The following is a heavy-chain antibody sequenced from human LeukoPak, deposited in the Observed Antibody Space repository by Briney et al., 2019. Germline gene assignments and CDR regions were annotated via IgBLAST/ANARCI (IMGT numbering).Heavy chain of an antibody. CDR2: IKQDGSEK. CDR1: GYTFSTYW. V-gene: IGHV3-7*01. D-gene: IGHD6-13*01. J-gene: IGHJ4*02. Sequence: GGSLRLSCAASGYTFSTYWMSWVRQAPGKGLEWVANIKQDGSEKYYIDSVKGRFTISRDNAKNTLYLQMNSLRAEDTAMYYCARDSAGNDYWGQGTLVTVSS. CDR3: ARDSAGNDY.